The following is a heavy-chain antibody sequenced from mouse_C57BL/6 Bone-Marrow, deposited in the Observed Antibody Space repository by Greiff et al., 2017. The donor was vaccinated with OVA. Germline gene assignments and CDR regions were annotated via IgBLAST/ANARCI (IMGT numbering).Heavy chain of an antibody. Sequence: DVMLVESGGGLVKPGGSLKLSCAASGFTFSSYAMSWVRQTPEKRLEWVATISDGGSYTYYPDNVKGRFTISRDNAKNNLYLQMSHLKSEDTVMYYWARDREGYDGYAAWFAYWGQGTLVTVSA. J-gene: IGHJ3*01. CDR2: ISDGGSYT. CDR1: GFTFSSYA. D-gene: IGHD2-3*01. V-gene: IGHV5-4*01. CDR3: ARDREGYDGYAAWFAY.